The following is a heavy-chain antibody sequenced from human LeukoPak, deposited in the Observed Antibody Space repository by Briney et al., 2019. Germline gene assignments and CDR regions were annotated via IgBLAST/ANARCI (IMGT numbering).Heavy chain of an antibody. V-gene: IGHV1-18*01. CDR3: ARAHIVVVTAVVNWFDP. Sequence: ASVKVSCKASGYTFTSYGISWVRQAPGQGLEWMGWISAYNGNTNYAQRLQGRVTMTTDTSTSTAYMELRSLRPDDTAVYYCARAHIVVVTAVVNWFDPWGQGTLVTVSS. J-gene: IGHJ5*02. CDR1: GYTFTSYG. D-gene: IGHD2-21*02. CDR2: ISAYNGNT.